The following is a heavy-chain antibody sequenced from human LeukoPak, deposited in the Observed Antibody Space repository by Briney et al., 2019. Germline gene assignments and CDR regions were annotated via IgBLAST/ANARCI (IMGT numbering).Heavy chain of an antibody. D-gene: IGHD5-24*01. CDR1: GGSISSSSDY. CDR3: ARVRDGYNSYYFDY. Sequence: SETLSLTCTVSGGSISSSSDYWGWIRQPPGKGLEWIGSIYYSGGTYYNPSLKSRVTISVGTSKNQFSLKVSSVTAADTAVYYCARVRDGYNSYYFDYWGQGTLVTVSS. J-gene: IGHJ4*02. V-gene: IGHV4-39*07. CDR2: IYYSGGT.